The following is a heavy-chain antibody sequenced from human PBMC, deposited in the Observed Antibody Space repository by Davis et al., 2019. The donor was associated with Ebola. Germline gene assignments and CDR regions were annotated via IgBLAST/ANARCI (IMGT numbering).Heavy chain of an antibody. J-gene: IGHJ6*02. D-gene: IGHD3-3*01. CDR3: ARGRWSGYRYYYYYYGMDV. CDR1: GYTFTTYY. V-gene: IGHV1-46*01. Sequence: AASVKVSCKASGYTFTTYYMHWVRQAPGQGLEWMGIVNPTGGSTNYAQKFQGRVTISVDTSKNQFSLKLSSVTAADTAVYYCARGRWSGYRYYYYYYGMDVWGQGTTVTVSS. CDR2: VNPTGGST.